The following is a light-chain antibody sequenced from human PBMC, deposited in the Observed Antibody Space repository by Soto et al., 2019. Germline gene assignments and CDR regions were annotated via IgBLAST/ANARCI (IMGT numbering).Light chain of an antibody. J-gene: IGLJ1*01. Sequence: QSALTQPASVSGSPGQSITISCTGTSSDIGLHNYVSWYLQHPGKAPQLLIYEVFHRPSGVSDRFSGSKSGYAASLTISGLQAEDEGDYYCSSFSSTGTLYVFGTGTKVTVL. CDR1: SSDIGLHNY. CDR3: SSFSSTGTLYV. CDR2: EVF. V-gene: IGLV2-14*01.